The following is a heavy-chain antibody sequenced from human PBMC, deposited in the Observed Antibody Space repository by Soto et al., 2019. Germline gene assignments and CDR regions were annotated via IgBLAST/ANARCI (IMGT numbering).Heavy chain of an antibody. CDR1: GFTFSSYS. J-gene: IGHJ4*02. CDR3: ATHISCGYYYFDY. D-gene: IGHD3-22*01. CDR2: ISSSSSYI. Sequence: GGSLRLSCAASGFTFSSYSMNWVRQAPGKGLEWVSSISSSSSYIYYADSVKGRFTISRDNAKNSLYLQMNSLRAEDTAVYYCATHISCGYYYFDYWGQGTLVTVSS. V-gene: IGHV3-21*01.